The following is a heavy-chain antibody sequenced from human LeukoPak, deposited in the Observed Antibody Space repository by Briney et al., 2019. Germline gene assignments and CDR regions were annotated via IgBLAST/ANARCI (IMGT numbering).Heavy chain of an antibody. J-gene: IGHJ4*02. CDR1: GYTFTSYG. CDR2: MNPNSGNT. V-gene: IGHV1-8*01. D-gene: IGHD3-22*01. Sequence: AASVKVSCKASGYTFTSYGINWVRQATGQGLEWMGWMNPNSGNTGYAQKFQGRVTMTRNTSISTAYMELSSLRSEDTAVYYCARAIPNNYYDSSGHNFDYWGQGTLVTVSS. CDR3: ARAIPNNYYDSSGHNFDY.